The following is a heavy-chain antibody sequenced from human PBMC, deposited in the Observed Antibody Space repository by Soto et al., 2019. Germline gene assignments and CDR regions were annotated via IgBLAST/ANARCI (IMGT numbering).Heavy chain of an antibody. Sequence: SVKVSCKASGFTFTSSAVQWVRQARGQRLEWIGWIVVGSCNTNYAQKFQERVTITRDMSTSTAYMELSSLRSEDTAVYYCAAEIAAAGTDYWGQGTLVTVSS. CDR2: IVVGSCNT. D-gene: IGHD6-13*01. CDR1: GFTFTSSA. J-gene: IGHJ4*02. V-gene: IGHV1-58*01. CDR3: AAEIAAAGTDY.